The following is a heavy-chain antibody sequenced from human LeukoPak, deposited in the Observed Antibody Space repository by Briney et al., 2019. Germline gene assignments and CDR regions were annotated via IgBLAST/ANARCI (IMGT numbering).Heavy chain of an antibody. CDR3: ARVDGYSNSLDY. D-gene: IGHD4-11*01. Sequence: GGSLRLSCAASGFTFSSYSMNWVRQAPGKGLEWVSSISSSSSYIYYADSVKGRFTISRDNAKNSLYLQMNSLRAEDTAVYYCARVDGYSNSLDYWGQGTLVTVSS. J-gene: IGHJ4*02. CDR1: GFTFSSYS. CDR2: ISSSSSYI. V-gene: IGHV3-21*01.